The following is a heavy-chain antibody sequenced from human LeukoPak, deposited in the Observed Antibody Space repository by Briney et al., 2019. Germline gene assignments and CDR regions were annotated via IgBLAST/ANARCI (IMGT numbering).Heavy chain of an antibody. CDR3: ARGTGLESFTCDP. CDR1: GDNVSSNSAA. D-gene: IGHD3-16*01. J-gene: IGHJ5*02. CDR2: TYYRSKWYN. V-gene: IGHV6-1*01. Sequence: SQTLSLTCAIAGDNVSSNSAAWNWIRQSPSRGLEWLGRTYYRSKWYNDYAASVKSRITINPDTSKNQSSLQLNSGTPEDTAVYYCARGTGLESFTCDPWGPGTLVTVSP.